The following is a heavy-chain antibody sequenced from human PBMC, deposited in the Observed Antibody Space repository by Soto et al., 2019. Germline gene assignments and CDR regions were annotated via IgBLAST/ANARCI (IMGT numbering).Heavy chain of an antibody. D-gene: IGHD6-19*01. J-gene: IGHJ4*02. CDR2: ISYDGNKN. V-gene: IGHV3-30*03. CDR3: ARSVAVAALDY. Sequence: GRGMDWVSVISYDGNKNLYGDSVKGRFNISRDSSKNTVYLQMNSLRPEDSAVYYCARSVAVAALDYWGQGALVTVSS.